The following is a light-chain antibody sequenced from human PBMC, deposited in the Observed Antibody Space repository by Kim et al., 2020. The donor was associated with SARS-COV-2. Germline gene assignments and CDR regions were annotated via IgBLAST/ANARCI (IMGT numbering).Light chain of an antibody. V-gene: IGLV1-47*01. CDR2: RNN. J-gene: IGLJ3*02. Sequence: GQRGTISCSGSSSNLGSNYVYWYQQLPGAAPKLLIYRNNQRPSGVPDRFSGSKSGTSASLAISGLRSEDEADYYCAAWDDSLSGWVFGGGTQLTVL. CDR3: AAWDDSLSGWV. CDR1: SSNLGSNY.